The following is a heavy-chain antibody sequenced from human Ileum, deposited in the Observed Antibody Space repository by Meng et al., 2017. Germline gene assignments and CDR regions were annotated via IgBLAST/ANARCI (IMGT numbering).Heavy chain of an antibody. V-gene: IGHV4-4*02. J-gene: IGHJ4*02. Sequence: QGQLQESGPRLGEPSGPLSLTCAVSGTWWSWVRQPPGKGLEWIGEIFQSGRTNYNPSLRSRVTISIDKSKSQISLQLSAVTAADTAVYSCATSNDRDVYYLGYWGQGTLVTVSS. D-gene: IGHD3-22*01. CDR2: IFQSGRT. CDR3: ATSNDRDVYYLGY. CDR1: GTW.